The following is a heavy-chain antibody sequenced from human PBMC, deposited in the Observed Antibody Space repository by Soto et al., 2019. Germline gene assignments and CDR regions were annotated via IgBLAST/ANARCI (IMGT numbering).Heavy chain of an antibody. V-gene: IGHV3-74*01. Sequence: GGSLRLSCAASGFTFSSNWMHWVRQAPGKGLVWVSRINSDGTTTNYADSVKGRFTISRDNAKNTLYLQMNSLRAEDTAVYYCANSHEWLLFYFDYWGQEALVTVSS. D-gene: IGHD3-3*01. CDR2: INSDGTTT. CDR3: ANSHEWLLFYFDY. CDR1: GFTFSSNW. J-gene: IGHJ4*02.